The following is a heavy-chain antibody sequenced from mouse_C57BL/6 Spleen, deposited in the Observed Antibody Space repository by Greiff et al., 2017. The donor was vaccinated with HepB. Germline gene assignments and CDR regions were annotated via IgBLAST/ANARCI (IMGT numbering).Heavy chain of an antibody. CDR3: ARGEDYYWYFDV. CDR1: GYTFTSYW. J-gene: IGHJ1*03. Sequence: QVQLQQPGTELVKPGASVKLSCKASGYTFTSYWMHWVKQRPGQGLEWIGNINPSNGGTNYNEKFKSKATLTVDKSSNTAYMQLSSLTSEDSAGYYCARGEDYYWYFDVWGTGTTVTVSS. D-gene: IGHD2-4*01. V-gene: IGHV1-53*01. CDR2: INPSNGGT.